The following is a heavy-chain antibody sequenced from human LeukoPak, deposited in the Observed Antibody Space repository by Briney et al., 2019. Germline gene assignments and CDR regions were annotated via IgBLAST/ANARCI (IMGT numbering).Heavy chain of an antibody. CDR3: ARVYYYYYYMDV. J-gene: IGHJ6*03. Sequence: GGSLRLSCAASGFTFRSYDMHWVRQATGKGLEWVSGIGTAGEIYYPGSVKGRFTISRDNAKNSLYLQMNSLRAEDTALYHCARVYYYYYYMDVWGKGTTVTISS. CDR1: GFTFRSYD. V-gene: IGHV3-13*01. CDR2: IGTAGEI.